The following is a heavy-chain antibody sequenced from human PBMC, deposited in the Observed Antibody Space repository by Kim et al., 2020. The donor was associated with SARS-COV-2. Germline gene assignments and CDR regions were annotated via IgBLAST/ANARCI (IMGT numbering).Heavy chain of an antibody. D-gene: IGHD3-16*01. CDR2: IRSKAYGGTT. Sequence: GGSLRLSCTASGFTFGDYAMSWVRQAPGKGLEWVGFIRSKAYGGTTEYAASVKGRFTISRDDSKSIAYLQMNSLKTEDTAVYYCTLYDEFFDYWGQGTLVTVSS. V-gene: IGHV3-49*04. CDR3: TLYDEFFDY. CDR1: GFTFGDYA. J-gene: IGHJ4*02.